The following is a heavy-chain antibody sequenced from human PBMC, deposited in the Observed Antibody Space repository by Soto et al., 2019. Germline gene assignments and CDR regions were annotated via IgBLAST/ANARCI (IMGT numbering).Heavy chain of an antibody. D-gene: IGHD4-17*01. CDR1: GGSFSSYA. Sequence: GASVKVSCKTSGGSFSSYAITWVRQAPGQGLEWVGGIIPIFGTPNYAQKFQGRVSIIADRSTDTVYMDLSSLRYEDTAVYYCARGDYSDYVAPLYYYYGMDVWGQGTTVTVSS. CDR2: IIPIFGTP. CDR3: ARGDYSDYVAPLYYYYGMDV. J-gene: IGHJ6*02. V-gene: IGHV1-69*06.